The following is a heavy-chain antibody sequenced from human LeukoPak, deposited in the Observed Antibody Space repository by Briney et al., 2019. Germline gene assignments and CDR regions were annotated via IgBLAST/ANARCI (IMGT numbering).Heavy chain of an antibody. Sequence: ASVKVSCKASGYTFTSYGISWVRQAPGQGLEWMGWISAYNGNTNYAQKLQGRVTMTTDTSTSTAYMELRSLRSDDTAVYYCARVCGNYGKYYFDYWGQGTLVTVSS. V-gene: IGHV1-18*01. J-gene: IGHJ4*02. CDR3: ARVCGNYGKYYFDY. D-gene: IGHD1-26*01. CDR2: ISAYNGNT. CDR1: GYTFTSYG.